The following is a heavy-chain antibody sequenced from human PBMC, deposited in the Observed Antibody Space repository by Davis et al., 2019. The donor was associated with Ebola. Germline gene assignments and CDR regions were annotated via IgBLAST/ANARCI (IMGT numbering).Heavy chain of an antibody. CDR2: ISSDSKNI. CDR3: ARLNGIAAADNYYYYGMDV. J-gene: IGHJ6*02. Sequence: GGSLRLSCAASGFIFSSYNMNWVRQAPGKGLKWVSYISSDSKNIYYADSVKGRFTISRDNAKNSLYLQMNSLRAEDTAVYYCARLNGIAAADNYYYYGMDVWGQGTTVTVSS. V-gene: IGHV3-21*05. CDR1: GFIFSSYN. D-gene: IGHD6-13*01.